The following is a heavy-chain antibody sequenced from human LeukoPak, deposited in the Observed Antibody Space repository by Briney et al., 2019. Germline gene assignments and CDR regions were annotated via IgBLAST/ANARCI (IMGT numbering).Heavy chain of an antibody. CDR2: IWYDGSTK. J-gene: IGHJ4*02. CDR3: VKGLLGGLNFDY. D-gene: IGHD3-16*01. V-gene: IGHV3-30*02. CDR1: GFSFKDTG. Sequence: GGSLRHSCAASGFSFKDTGMHWVRQAPGKGPEWLTIIWYDGSTKYYADSVKGRFTISRDNSKNTLYLQMSSLRAEDTAVYYCVKGLLGGLNFDYWGQGTLVTVSS.